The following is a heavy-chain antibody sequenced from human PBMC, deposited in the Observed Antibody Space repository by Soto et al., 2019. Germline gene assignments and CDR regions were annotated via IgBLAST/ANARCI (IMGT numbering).Heavy chain of an antibody. CDR2: IIPILGIA. D-gene: IGHD4-17*01. CDR1: GGTFSSYT. J-gene: IGHJ4*02. V-gene: IGHV1-69*02. Sequence: QVQLVQSGAEVKKPGSSVKVSCKASGGTFSSYTISGVRQAPGQGLEWMGRIIPILGIANYAQKFKGRVKIHANKYTNTAYMGLSSLGSEDTAVYYCARGDYGDYRSGDYWGQGTLVTVSS. CDR3: ARGDYGDYRSGDY.